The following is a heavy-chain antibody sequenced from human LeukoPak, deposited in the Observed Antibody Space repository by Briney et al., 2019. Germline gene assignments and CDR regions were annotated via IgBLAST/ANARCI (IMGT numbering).Heavy chain of an antibody. CDR2: TSHRGST. V-gene: IGHV4-34*01. CDR3: ARGGNGWYFDL. J-gene: IGHJ2*01. Sequence: PETLSLTCAVYGGSFSDYYWSWIHQPPGKGLEWIGETSHRGSTNYDPSLKSRVTISVDTSKNQFSLKLSSVTAADTAVYYCARGGNGWYFDLWGRGTLVTVSS. CDR1: GGSFSDYY. D-gene: IGHD1-14*01.